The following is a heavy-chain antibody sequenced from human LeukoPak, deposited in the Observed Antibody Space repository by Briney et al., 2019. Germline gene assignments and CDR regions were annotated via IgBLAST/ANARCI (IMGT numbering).Heavy chain of an antibody. V-gene: IGHV1-2*06. CDR3: ARGVRYCSGGSCYPPNWFDP. CDR1: GYTFTGYY. CDR2: INPNSGGT. J-gene: IGHJ5*02. D-gene: IGHD2-15*01. Sequence: GSSVKVSCKASGYTFTGYYMHWVRQAPGQGLEWMGRINPNSGGTNYAQKFQGRVTMTRDTSISTAYMELSRLRSDDTAVYYCARGVRYCSGGSCYPPNWFDPWGQGTLVTVSS.